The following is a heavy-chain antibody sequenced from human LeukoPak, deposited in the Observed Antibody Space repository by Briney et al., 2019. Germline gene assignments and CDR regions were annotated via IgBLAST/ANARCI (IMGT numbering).Heavy chain of an antibody. V-gene: IGHV1-69*05. J-gene: IGHJ5*02. CDR3: ARAGLLRYCSSTSCYLGWFDP. D-gene: IGHD2-2*01. Sequence: SVKVSCKASGGTFSSYAISWVRQAPGQGLEWMGGIIPIFGTANYAQKFQGRVTITTDESTSTGYMELSSLRSEDTAVYYCARAGLLRYCSSTSCYLGWFDPWGQGTLVTVSS. CDR2: IIPIFGTA. CDR1: GGTFSSYA.